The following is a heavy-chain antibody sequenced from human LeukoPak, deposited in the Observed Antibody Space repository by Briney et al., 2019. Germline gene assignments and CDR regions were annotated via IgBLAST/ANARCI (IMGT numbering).Heavy chain of an antibody. Sequence: GGSLRLSCAASGFTFSSYAMHWGRQGPGKGLGLVAVISYDGSNKYYADSVKGRFTISRDNSKNTLYLQMNSLRAEDTAVYYCARRGYSYGYYYYYYMDVWGKGTTVTISS. D-gene: IGHD5-18*01. V-gene: IGHV3-30*04. J-gene: IGHJ6*03. CDR2: ISYDGSNK. CDR1: GFTFSSYA. CDR3: ARRGYSYGYYYYYYMDV.